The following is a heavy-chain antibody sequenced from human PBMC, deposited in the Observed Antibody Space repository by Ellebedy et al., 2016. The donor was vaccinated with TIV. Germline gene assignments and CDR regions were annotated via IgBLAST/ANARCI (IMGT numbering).Heavy chain of an antibody. CDR2: IGVKT. Sequence: GESLKISCAASGFTFNNYAMTWVRQAPGEGLEWISTIGVKTYYADSVKGRFTISRDNSRNTVYLKMNSLTAEDTAVYYCSKERATGSYSTDVCDIWGQGTMVTVSS. CDR3: SKERATGSYSTDVCDI. D-gene: IGHD1-26*01. CDR1: GFTFNNYA. V-gene: IGHV3-23*01. J-gene: IGHJ3*02.